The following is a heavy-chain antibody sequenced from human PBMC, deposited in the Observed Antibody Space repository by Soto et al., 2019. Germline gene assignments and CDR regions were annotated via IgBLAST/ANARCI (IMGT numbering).Heavy chain of an antibody. Sequence: QGQLVQSGAEEKKPGASVKVSCKASGYTFTSYAMHWVRQAPGQRLAWMGWINAGNGNTKYSQKFQGRVTITRGTSASTAYMKLSSLRSEDTAAYYCAVSIVVVTALDYWGQGTLVTVSS. CDR3: AVSIVVVTALDY. CDR1: GYTFTSYA. J-gene: IGHJ4*02. V-gene: IGHV1-3*05. D-gene: IGHD2-21*02. CDR2: INAGNGNT.